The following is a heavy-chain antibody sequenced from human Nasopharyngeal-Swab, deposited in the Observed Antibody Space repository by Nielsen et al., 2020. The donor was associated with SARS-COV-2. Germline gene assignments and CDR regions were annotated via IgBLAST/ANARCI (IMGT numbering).Heavy chain of an antibody. J-gene: IGHJ3*02. CDR3: ARGSDYRAFDI. Sequence: RQALGKGLEWIGYIYYSGSTSYNPSLKSRVTISVDTSKNQFSLKVRSVTAADTAVYYCARGSDYRAFDIWGQGTMVTVSS. CDR2: IYYSGST. D-gene: IGHD1-26*01. V-gene: IGHV4-59*01.